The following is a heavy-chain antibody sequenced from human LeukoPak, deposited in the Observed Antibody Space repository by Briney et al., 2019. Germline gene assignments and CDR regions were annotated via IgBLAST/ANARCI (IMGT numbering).Heavy chain of an antibody. CDR1: GFTVSSNY. Sequence: GGSLRLSCAASGFTVSSNYMSWVRQAPGKGLEWVSFIYSGGSTYYADSVKGRFTISRDNSKNTLYLQINNLRAEDTAVYYCAKLGGHTHSPYWGQGTLVTVSS. D-gene: IGHD3-10*01. V-gene: IGHV3-53*01. J-gene: IGHJ4*02. CDR2: IYSGGST. CDR3: AKLGGHTHSPY.